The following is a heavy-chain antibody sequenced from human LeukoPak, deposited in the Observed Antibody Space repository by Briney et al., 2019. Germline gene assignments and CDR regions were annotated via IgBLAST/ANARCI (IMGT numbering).Heavy chain of an antibody. J-gene: IGHJ6*02. CDR1: GFTFSDYY. CDR3: ARSNSYGYVRTMDV. CDR2: ITTSGSTI. V-gene: IGHV3-11*01. D-gene: IGHD5-18*01. Sequence: GGSLRLSCVASGFTFSDYYTNWIRQAPGKGLEWVSYITTSGSTIYYIDSVKGRFTISRDNAKNSLYLQMNSLRAEDTAVYYCARSNSYGYVRTMDVWGQGTTVTVSS.